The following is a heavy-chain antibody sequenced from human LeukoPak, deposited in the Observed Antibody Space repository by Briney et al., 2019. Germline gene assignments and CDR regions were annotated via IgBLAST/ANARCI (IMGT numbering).Heavy chain of an antibody. V-gene: IGHV4-38-2*02. J-gene: IGHJ5*02. CDR3: VREGLNCNEFGGS. CDR1: GYSIRSGYY. D-gene: IGHD3-10*01. Sequence: SETLSLTCDVSGYSIRSGYYWGWIRQPPGKGLEWIGSIFHTSNTYYNLSLKSRVIISLDTSKNQFSLLLSSVTAADTAVYYCVREGLNCNEFGGSWGQGTQVTVST. CDR2: IFHTSNT.